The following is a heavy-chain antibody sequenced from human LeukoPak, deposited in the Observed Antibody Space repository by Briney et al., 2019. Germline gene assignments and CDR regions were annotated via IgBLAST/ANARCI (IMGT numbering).Heavy chain of an antibody. CDR2: IYYSGST. D-gene: IGHD2-15*01. CDR3: ARMVVDLNFDY. CDR1: GGSISSSSYY. Sequence: SETLSLTRTVSGGSISSSSYYWGWIRQPPGKGLEWIGSIYYSGSTYYNPSLKSRVTISVDTSKNQFSLKLSSVTAADTAVYYCARMVVDLNFDYWGQGTLVTVSS. V-gene: IGHV4-39*01. J-gene: IGHJ4*02.